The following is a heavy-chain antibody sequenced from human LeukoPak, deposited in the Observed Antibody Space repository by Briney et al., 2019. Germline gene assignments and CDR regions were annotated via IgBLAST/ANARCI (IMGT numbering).Heavy chain of an antibody. D-gene: IGHD2-21*02. J-gene: IGHJ4*02. CDR1: GDSISSYY. Sequence: SETLSLTCTVSGDSISSYYWSWIRQPPGKGLEWIGYIYYSGSTNYNPSLKSRVTISIDTSKNQFSLKLSSVTAADTAVYYCARGVVTAPQTFDYWGQGTLITVSS. V-gene: IGHV4-59*01. CDR2: IYYSGST. CDR3: ARGVVTAPQTFDY.